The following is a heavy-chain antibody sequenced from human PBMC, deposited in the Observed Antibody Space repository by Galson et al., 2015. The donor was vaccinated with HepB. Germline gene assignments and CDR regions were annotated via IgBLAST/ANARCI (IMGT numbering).Heavy chain of an antibody. Sequence: SLRLSCAASGFTFDDYAMHWVRQAPGKGLEWVSGISWNSGSIGYADSVKGRFTISRDNAKNSLYLQMNSLRAEDTALYYCARLWAGRVKLYAFDIWGQGTMVTVSS. CDR3: ARLWAGRVKLYAFDI. D-gene: IGHD3/OR15-3a*01. CDR1: GFTFDDYA. V-gene: IGHV3-9*01. CDR2: ISWNSGSI. J-gene: IGHJ3*02.